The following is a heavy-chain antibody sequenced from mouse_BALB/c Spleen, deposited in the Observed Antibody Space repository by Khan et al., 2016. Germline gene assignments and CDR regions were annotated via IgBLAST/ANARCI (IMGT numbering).Heavy chain of an antibody. Sequence: EVQLQESGPGLVKPSQSLSLTCTVTGYSITSDYAWSWIRQFPGSKLEWMGYIRYSGSTTYNPSLKSRISFTRDTSKNTFFLQFYSVTTEDTATYYWTRSATATRYFDVWGAGTTVTVSS. CDR3: TRSATATRYFDV. V-gene: IGHV3-2*02. CDR1: GYSITSDYA. CDR2: IRYSGST. J-gene: IGHJ1*01. D-gene: IGHD1-2*01.